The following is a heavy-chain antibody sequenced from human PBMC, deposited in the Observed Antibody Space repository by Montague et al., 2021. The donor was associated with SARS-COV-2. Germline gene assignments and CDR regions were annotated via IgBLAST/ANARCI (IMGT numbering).Heavy chain of an antibody. Sequence: SETLSLTCTVSGDSISDYYWSWIRQPPGMGLEWIGYIFRSGATNYNPPLKSRVISSLDTSKSQFSLRLSSVTAADTAIYYCARTSRGSRYFYGVDVWGQGTTATVSS. CDR3: ARTSRGSRYFYGVDV. CDR2: IFRSGAT. J-gene: IGHJ6*02. V-gene: IGHV4-59*01. D-gene: IGHD3-10*01. CDR1: GDSISDYY.